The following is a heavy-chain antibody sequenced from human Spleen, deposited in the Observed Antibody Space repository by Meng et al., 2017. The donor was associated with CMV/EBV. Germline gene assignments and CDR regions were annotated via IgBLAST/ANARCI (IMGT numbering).Heavy chain of an antibody. CDR2: ISISGSQT. D-gene: IGHD2-21*01. J-gene: IGHJ4*02. CDR3: ARAPTTFCGGDCFSLGH. V-gene: IGHV3-11*06. Sequence: LNFHQYSFSWVRRAPRKGLEWVSFISISGSQTDYADAVKGRFTVSRDNAKRSLYLQMNSLRVEDTAVYYCARAPTTFCGGDCFSLGHWGQGTLVTVSS. CDR1: LNFHQYS.